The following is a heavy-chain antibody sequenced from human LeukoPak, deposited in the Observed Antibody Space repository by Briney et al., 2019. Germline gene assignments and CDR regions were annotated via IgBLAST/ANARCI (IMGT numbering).Heavy chain of an antibody. CDR3: ARGGGYNPFDY. V-gene: IGHV4-38-2*01. CDR1: GYSISIDYY. J-gene: IGHJ4*02. Sequence: PSETLSLTCAVSGYSISIDYYWGWIRQPPGKGLEWIGSIYHSGSTYYNSSLKSRVTISVDTSKNQFSLKLSSVTAADTAVYYCARGGGYNPFDYWGQGTLVTVSS. D-gene: IGHD5-24*01. CDR2: IYHSGST.